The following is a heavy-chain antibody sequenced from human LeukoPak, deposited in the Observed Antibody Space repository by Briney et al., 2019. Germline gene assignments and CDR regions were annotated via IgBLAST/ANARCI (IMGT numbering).Heavy chain of an antibody. Sequence: SETLSLTCTVSGDSINSSSYYWGWIRQPPGKGLEWIVSIYYSGNTYYTPSLKSRVTISLDTSKNQFSLRLSSVTAADTAVYYCASFLAPDMVRGVIRDYWGQGTLVTVSS. V-gene: IGHV4-39*01. J-gene: IGHJ4*02. CDR1: GDSINSSSYY. CDR3: ASFLAPDMVRGVIRDY. D-gene: IGHD3-10*01. CDR2: IYYSGNT.